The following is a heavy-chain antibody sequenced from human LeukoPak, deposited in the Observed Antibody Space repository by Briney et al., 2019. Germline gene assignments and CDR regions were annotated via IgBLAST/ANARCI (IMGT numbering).Heavy chain of an antibody. V-gene: IGHV4-4*07. Sequence: SETLSRTCTGYGGSISSYYWSWIRKPAGKGLEWIGRIYTSDSTNYNPSLKIRVTISVDTSKNQFSLKLSSVTAADTAVYYCARRMRLRFLEWLLSGAFDIWGQGTMVTVSS. CDR1: GGSISSYY. CDR2: IYTSDST. D-gene: IGHD3-3*01. CDR3: ARRMRLRFLEWLLSGAFDI. J-gene: IGHJ3*02.